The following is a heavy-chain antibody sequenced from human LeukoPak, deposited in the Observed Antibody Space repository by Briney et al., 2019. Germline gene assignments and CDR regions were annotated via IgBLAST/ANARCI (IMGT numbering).Heavy chain of an antibody. J-gene: IGHJ4*02. V-gene: IGHV3-23*01. D-gene: IGHD3-22*01. Sequence: GGSLRLSCAASGFTFSSYAMSWVRQAPGKGLEWVSATSGSGGSTYYADSVKGRFTISRDNSKNSLYLQMNSLRAEDTAVYYCARVKGTYDSSGYSDYWGQGTLVTVSS. CDR1: GFTFSSYA. CDR3: ARVKGTYDSSGYSDY. CDR2: TSGSGGST.